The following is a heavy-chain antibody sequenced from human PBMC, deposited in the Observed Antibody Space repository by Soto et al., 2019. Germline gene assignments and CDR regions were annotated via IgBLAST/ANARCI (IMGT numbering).Heavy chain of an antibody. Sequence: QVQLVESGGGVVQPGRSLRLSCAASGFTFSSYGMHWVRQAPGKGLEWVAVISYDGSNNYYADSVKGRFTISRDNSKNPLYLQMNTLRAEDTAVYYCAKDSALLRFWEWLLDEAFDIWGQGTMVTVSS. J-gene: IGHJ3*02. CDR3: AKDSALLRFWEWLLDEAFDI. D-gene: IGHD3-3*01. CDR2: ISYDGSNN. CDR1: GFTFSSYG. V-gene: IGHV3-30*18.